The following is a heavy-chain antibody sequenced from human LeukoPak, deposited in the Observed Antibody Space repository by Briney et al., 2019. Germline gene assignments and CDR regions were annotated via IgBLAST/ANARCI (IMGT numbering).Heavy chain of an antibody. J-gene: IGHJ4*02. CDR2: LSESGGLA. V-gene: IGHV3-23*01. D-gene: IGHD4-23*01. Sequence: WVRQAPGXGLEWVSTLSESGGLAYYADSVKGRFTISRDNSKNTLYLQVNSLRAEDTAVYYCAKEGRPNSGGGYFDYWGQGTLVTVSP. CDR3: AKEGRPNSGGGYFDY.